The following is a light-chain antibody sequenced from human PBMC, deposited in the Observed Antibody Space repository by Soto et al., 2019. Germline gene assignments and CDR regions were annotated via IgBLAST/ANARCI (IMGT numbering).Light chain of an antibody. CDR3: QQYDNLLPMYT. CDR1: QDISNY. J-gene: IGKJ2*01. V-gene: IGKV1-33*01. CDR2: DAS. Sequence: DIQMTQSPSSLSASVGDRVTITCQASQDISNYLNWYQQKPGKAPKLLIYDASNLETGVPSRFRGSGTGTDFTFTISSLQPEDIATYYCQQYDNLLPMYTFGQGTKLEIK.